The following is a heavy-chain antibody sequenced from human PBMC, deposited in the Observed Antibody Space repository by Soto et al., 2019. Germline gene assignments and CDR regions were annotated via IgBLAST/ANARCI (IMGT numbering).Heavy chain of an antibody. CDR2: INPNSGGT. Sequence: GASVKVSCKASGYTFTGYYMHWVRQAPGQGLEWMGWINPNSGGTNYAQKFQGRVTMTRDTSISTAYMELSRLRSDDTAVYYCVRDITVTTFGNYYGMDVWGQGTTVTVSS. V-gene: IGHV1-2*02. D-gene: IGHD4-4*01. CDR3: VRDITVTTFGNYYGMDV. J-gene: IGHJ6*02. CDR1: GYTFTGYY.